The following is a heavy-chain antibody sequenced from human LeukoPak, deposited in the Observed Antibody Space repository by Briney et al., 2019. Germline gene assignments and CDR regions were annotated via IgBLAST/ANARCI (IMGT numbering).Heavy chain of an antibody. D-gene: IGHD5-18*01. CDR2: IIPIFGTA. Sequence: GSSVTVSCKASGGTFSSYAISWVRQAPGQGLEWMGGIIPIFGTANYAQKFQGRVTITADESTSTAYMELSSLRSEDTAVYYCARVQGKYTYGHFDYWGQGTLVTVSS. CDR3: ARVQGKYTYGHFDY. V-gene: IGHV1-69*01. CDR1: GGTFSSYA. J-gene: IGHJ4*02.